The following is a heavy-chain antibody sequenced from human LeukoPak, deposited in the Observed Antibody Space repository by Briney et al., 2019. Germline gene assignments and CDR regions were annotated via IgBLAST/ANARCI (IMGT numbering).Heavy chain of an antibody. Sequence: QPGGSLRLSCAASGFTFSSYWMHWVRQAPGKGLEWVSAISGSGGSTYYADSVKGRFTISRDNSKNTLYLQMNSLRAEDTAVYYCAKAEWGSSGYTHWEYWGQGTLVTVSS. CDR3: AKAEWGSSGYTHWEY. CDR1: GFTFSSYW. V-gene: IGHV3-23*01. J-gene: IGHJ4*02. D-gene: IGHD3-22*01. CDR2: ISGSGGST.